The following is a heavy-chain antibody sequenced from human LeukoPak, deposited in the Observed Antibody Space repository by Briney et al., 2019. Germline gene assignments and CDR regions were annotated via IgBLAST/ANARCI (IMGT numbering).Heavy chain of an antibody. CDR3: ARTTEGGYSYGYFYYYYMDV. J-gene: IGHJ6*03. CDR2: IYYSGST. V-gene: IGHV4-39*07. CDR1: GGSISSSSYY. D-gene: IGHD5-18*01. Sequence: SETLSLTCTVSGGSISSSSYYWGWIRQPPGKGLEWIGSIYYSGSTYYNPSPKSRVTISVDTSKNQFSLKLSSVTAADTAVYYCARTTEGGYSYGYFYYYYMDVWGKGTTVTISS.